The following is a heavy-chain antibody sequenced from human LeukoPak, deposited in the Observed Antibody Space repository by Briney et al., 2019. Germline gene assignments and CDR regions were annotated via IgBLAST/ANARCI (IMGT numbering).Heavy chain of an antibody. V-gene: IGHV4-34*01. CDR1: GGSFSGYY. CDR2: INHSGST. CDR3: ARARYYCGMDV. J-gene: IGHJ6*02. Sequence: PSETLSLTCAVYGGSFSGYYWSWIRQPPGKGLEWIGEINHSGSTNYNPSLKSRVTISVDTSKNQFSLKLSSVTAADTAVYYCARARYYCGMDVWGQGTTVTVSS.